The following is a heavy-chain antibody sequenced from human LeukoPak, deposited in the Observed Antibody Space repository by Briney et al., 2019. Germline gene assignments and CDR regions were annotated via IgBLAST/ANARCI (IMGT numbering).Heavy chain of an antibody. J-gene: IGHJ4*02. CDR3: AKDLNTVVMQYFDS. CDR2: IRYDAKTE. V-gene: IGHV3-30*02. Sequence: PGGSLRLSCTGSGFPFTSYGMHWVRQTPRRGLEWVAFIRYDAKTEYYADSVKGRFTIARGDSHSTVHLHMKDLRPDDAAIYFCAKDLNTVVMQYFDSWGQGTLVSVSS. D-gene: IGHD2-21*01. CDR1: GFPFTSYG.